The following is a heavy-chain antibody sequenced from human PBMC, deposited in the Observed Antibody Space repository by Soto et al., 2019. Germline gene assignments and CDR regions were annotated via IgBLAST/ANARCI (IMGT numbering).Heavy chain of an antibody. CDR1: GGTFSSYA. CDR3: ARVGYCSSTSCQHRNWFDP. Sequence: SVKVSCTASGGTFSSYAISWVRQAPGQGLEWMGGIIPIFGTANYAQKFQGRVTITADESTSTAYMELRSLRSDDTAVYYCARVGYCSSTSCQHRNWFDPWGQGTLVTVSS. J-gene: IGHJ5*02. V-gene: IGHV1-69*13. D-gene: IGHD2-2*01. CDR2: IIPIFGTA.